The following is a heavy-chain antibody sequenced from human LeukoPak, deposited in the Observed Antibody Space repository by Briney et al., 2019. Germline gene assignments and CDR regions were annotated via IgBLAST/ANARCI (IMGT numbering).Heavy chain of an antibody. CDR2: INHSGST. Sequence: PSETLSLTCAVYGGSFSGYYWSWIRQPPGKGLEWIGEINHSGSTNYNPSLKSRVTISVDTSKNQFSLKLSSVTAADTAVYYCARGAVGATTIDDWGQGTLVTVSS. J-gene: IGHJ4*02. D-gene: IGHD1-26*01. CDR3: ARGAVGATTIDD. CDR1: GGSFSGYY. V-gene: IGHV4-34*01.